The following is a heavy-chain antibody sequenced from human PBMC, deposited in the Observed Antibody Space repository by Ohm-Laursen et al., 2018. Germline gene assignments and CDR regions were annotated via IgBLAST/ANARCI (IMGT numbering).Heavy chain of an antibody. D-gene: IGHD2/OR15-2a*01. CDR2: IKGDGSET. V-gene: IGHV3-7*01. Sequence: SLRLSCTAFGFTFTSCWMSWVRQTPAKGLEWVANIKGDGSETHYVDSVKGRFTISRDNGKNSLYLQMSNLRGEDTAVYYCATYHCGNSAFRGWGQGSLVTVSS. J-gene: IGHJ4*02. CDR3: ATYHCGNSAFRG. CDR1: GFTFTSCW.